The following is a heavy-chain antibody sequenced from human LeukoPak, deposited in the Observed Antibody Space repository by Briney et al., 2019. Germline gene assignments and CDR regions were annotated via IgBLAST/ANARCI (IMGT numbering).Heavy chain of an antibody. CDR1: GGSISSYY. D-gene: IGHD1-1*01. V-gene: IGHV4-59*08. Sequence: SETLSLTCTVSGGSISSYYWSWIRQPPGKGLEWIGEINHSGSTNYNPSLKSRVTISVDTSKNQFSLKLSSVTAADTAVYYCARRKTVNAFDIWGQGTMVTVSS. CDR3: ARRKTVNAFDI. CDR2: INHSGST. J-gene: IGHJ3*02.